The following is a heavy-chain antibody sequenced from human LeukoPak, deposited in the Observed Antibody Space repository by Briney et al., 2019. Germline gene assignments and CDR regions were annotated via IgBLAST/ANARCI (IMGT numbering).Heavy chain of an antibody. CDR2: INHSGST. J-gene: IGHJ4*02. CDR1: GGSISSYY. D-gene: IGHD6-13*01. V-gene: IGHV4-34*01. Sequence: SETLSLTCTVSGGSISSYYWSWIRQPPGKGLEWIGEINHSGSTNYNPSLKSRVTISVDTSKNQFSLKLSSVTAADTAVYYCAREYSSSSGPFDYWGQGTLVTVSS. CDR3: AREYSSSSGPFDY.